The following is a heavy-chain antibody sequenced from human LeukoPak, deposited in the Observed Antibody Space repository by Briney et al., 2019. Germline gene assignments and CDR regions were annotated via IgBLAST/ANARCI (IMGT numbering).Heavy chain of an antibody. CDR2: MNPNSGNT. D-gene: IGHD6-6*01. V-gene: IGHV1-8*01. CDR1: GYTFTSYD. J-gene: IGHJ4*02. Sequence: ASVKVSCKASGYTFTSYDINWVRQATGQGLEWMGWMNPNSGNTGYAQKFQGRVTITRNTSISTAYMELSSLRSEDTAVYYCARGRTGSSTLDYWGQGTLVTVSS. CDR3: ARGRTGSSTLDY.